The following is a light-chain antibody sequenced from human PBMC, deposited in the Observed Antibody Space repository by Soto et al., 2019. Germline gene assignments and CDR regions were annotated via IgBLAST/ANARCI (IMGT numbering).Light chain of an antibody. CDR2: DAS. Sequence: IGLSQSPGTLSLNPGERATLSCRASQSVSSYLAWYQQKPGQAPRLLIYDASNRATGIPARFSGSGSGTDFTLTISSLEPEDFAVYYCQQRSNWLTFGGGTKVDI. V-gene: IGKV3-11*01. J-gene: IGKJ4*01. CDR3: QQRSNWLT. CDR1: QSVSSY.